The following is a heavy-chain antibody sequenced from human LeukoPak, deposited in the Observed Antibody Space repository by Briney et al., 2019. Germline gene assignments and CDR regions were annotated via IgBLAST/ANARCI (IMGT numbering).Heavy chain of an antibody. CDR2: IKQDGSEK. CDR1: GFTFSDYY. D-gene: IGHD1-14*01. J-gene: IGHJ4*02. V-gene: IGHV3-7*01. CDR3: ARVRILYPSFDY. Sequence: GGSLRLSCAASGFTFSDYYMSWIRQAPGKGLEWVANIKQDGSEKYYVDSVKGRFTISRDNAKNSLYLQMNSLRAEDTAVYYCARVRILYPSFDYWGQGTLVTVSS.